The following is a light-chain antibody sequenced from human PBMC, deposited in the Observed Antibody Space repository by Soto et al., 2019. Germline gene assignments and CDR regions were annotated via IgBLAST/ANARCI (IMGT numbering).Light chain of an antibody. V-gene: IGKV1-5*01. Sequence: DIQMTQSPSTLSASVGDRVTITFRASQTISSWLAWYQQKPGKAPKFLIYDASSLESGVPSRFSGSGSGTEFTLTISSLQPDDFATYYCQQYKTYWTFGQGTKVDI. CDR2: DAS. J-gene: IGKJ1*01. CDR1: QTISSW. CDR3: QQYKTYWT.